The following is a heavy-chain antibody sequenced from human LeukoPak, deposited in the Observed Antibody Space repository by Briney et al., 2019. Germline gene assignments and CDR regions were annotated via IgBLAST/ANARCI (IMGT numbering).Heavy chain of an antibody. D-gene: IGHD6-19*01. J-gene: IGHJ4*02. Sequence: SETLSLTCTVSGGSISSYYWSWIRQPPGKGLEWIGYIYYSGSTNYNPSLKSRVTISVDTSKNQFSLRLSSVTAADTAVYYCARDRPSSGFDYWGQGTLVTVSS. CDR3: ARDRPSSGFDY. V-gene: IGHV4-59*01. CDR1: GGSISSYY. CDR2: IYYSGST.